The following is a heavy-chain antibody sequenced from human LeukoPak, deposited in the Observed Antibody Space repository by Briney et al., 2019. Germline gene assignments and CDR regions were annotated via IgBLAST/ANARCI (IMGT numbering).Heavy chain of an antibody. D-gene: IGHD1-26*01. CDR1: DFIFTKYW. CDR3: ARDEVGGPLKY. CDR2: IREDGNKD. Sequence: TGGSLRLSCLGSDFIFTKYWMTWVRHAPRKGLEWVANIREDGNKDNYIDSVRGSFAISRDNAKNSIYRQMNSVRAEDKSVYYCARDEVGGPLKYWGQGILVTVSS. J-gene: IGHJ4*02. V-gene: IGHV3-7*01.